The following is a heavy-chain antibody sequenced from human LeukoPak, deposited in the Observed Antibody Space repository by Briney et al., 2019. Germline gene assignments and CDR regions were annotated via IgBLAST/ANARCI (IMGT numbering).Heavy chain of an antibody. J-gene: IGHJ6*03. Sequence: GGSLRLSYAPSGFTFNKYAMYWVRQAPGMGLEWVAVISSDGSDKYYADSVKGRFTISRDNSKNTLYLQMNSLRAEDTAVYFCARDSYDVLTGQTYYYYYYMDVWGKGTTVTVSS. CDR1: GFTFNKYA. D-gene: IGHD3-9*01. CDR2: ISSDGSDK. CDR3: ARDSYDVLTGQTYYYYYYMDV. V-gene: IGHV3-30*01.